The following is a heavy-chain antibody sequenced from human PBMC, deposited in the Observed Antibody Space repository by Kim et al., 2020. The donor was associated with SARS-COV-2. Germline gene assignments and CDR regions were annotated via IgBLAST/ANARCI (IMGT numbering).Heavy chain of an antibody. J-gene: IGHJ4*02. V-gene: IGHV4-39*01. Sequence: SETLSLTCTVSGGSISSSSYYWGWIRQPPGKGLEWIGSIYYSGSTYYNPSLKSRVTISVDTSKNQFSLKLSSVTAADTAVYYCARHRSWSGYYGIDYWGQGTLVTVSS. CDR1: GGSISSSSYY. CDR3: ARHRSWSGYYGIDY. D-gene: IGHD3-3*01. CDR2: IYYSGST.